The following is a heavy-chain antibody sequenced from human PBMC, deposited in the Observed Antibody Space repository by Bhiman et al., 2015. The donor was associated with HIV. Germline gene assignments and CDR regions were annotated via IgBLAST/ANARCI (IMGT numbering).Heavy chain of an antibody. Sequence: EVQLVESGGGLVPPGGSLRLSCAASGFTFSAYWMHWVRQLPGKGLVWVSRINGDGSRTTYADFVKGRFTISRDNAKNTLYLQLNSLRSEDTAVYYCARGSSSALSAERFDPWGQGTLVTVSS. V-gene: IGHV3-74*01. CDR2: INGDGSRT. CDR3: ARGSSSALSAERFDP. CDR1: GFTFSAYW. J-gene: IGHJ5*02. D-gene: IGHD6-6*01.